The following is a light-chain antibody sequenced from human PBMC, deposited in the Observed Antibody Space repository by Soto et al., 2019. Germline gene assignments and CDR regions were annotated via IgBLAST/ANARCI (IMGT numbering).Light chain of an antibody. J-gene: IGKJ3*01. Sequence: EIVLTQAPGTLSLSPGERATLSCRASQSVTNNYLAWYQQKPGQAPRLLIYGASSRATGIPDKFSGSGSGTDFTLTISRLEPEDFAVYYCQQYAESPITFGPGAKSGYQ. CDR3: QQYAESPIT. CDR2: GAS. V-gene: IGKV3-20*01. CDR1: QSVTNNY.